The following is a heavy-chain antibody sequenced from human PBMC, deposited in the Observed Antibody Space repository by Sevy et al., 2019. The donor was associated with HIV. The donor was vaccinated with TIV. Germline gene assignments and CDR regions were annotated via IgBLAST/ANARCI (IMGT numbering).Heavy chain of an antibody. CDR1: GFTFSNYW. D-gene: IGHD4-17*01. J-gene: IGHJ3*02. CDR2: ISSDGTNT. CDR3: ARDMSTTVAFDI. V-gene: IGHV3-74*01. Sequence: GGSLRLSCAASGFTFSNYWMHWVRRAPGKGLVWVSRISSDGTNTIYADSVKGRFTLSRDNAKNTLYLHMNSLTAEDTAMYYCARDMSTTVAFDIRGHGTKVTVSS.